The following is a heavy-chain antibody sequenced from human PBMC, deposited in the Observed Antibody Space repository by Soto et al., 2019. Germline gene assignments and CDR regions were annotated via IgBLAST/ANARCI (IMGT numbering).Heavy chain of an antibody. D-gene: IGHD4-4*01. CDR3: ARPLWRDDYNWGYFDL. CDR2: ISYDGNNK. CDR1: GFTFSSYA. V-gene: IGHV3-30-3*01. J-gene: IGHJ2*01. Sequence: QVQLVESGGGVVQPGRSLRLSCAASGFTFSSYAMHWVRQVPGKGLEWVAVISYDGNNKYYADSVKGRFTISRDNSKNTLYLQRNSLRSEDTPVYYCARPLWRDDYNWGYFDLWGRGTLITASS.